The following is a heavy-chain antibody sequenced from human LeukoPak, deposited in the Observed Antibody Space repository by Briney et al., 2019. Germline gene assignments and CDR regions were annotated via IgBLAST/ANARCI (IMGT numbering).Heavy chain of an antibody. D-gene: IGHD6-19*01. CDR2: ISSSGSTI. CDR1: GFTFSSYE. V-gene: IGHV3-48*03. Sequence: GGSLSLSCAASGFTFSSYEMNWVRQAPGKGLEWVSYISSSGSTIYYADSVKGRFTISRDNAKNSLYLQMNSLRAEDTAVYYCARVGSSGWYVDYWGQGTLVTVSS. J-gene: IGHJ4*02. CDR3: ARVGSSGWYVDY.